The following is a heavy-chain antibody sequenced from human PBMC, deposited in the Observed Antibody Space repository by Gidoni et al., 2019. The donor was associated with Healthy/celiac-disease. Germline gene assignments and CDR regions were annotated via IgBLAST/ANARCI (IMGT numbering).Heavy chain of an antibody. Sequence: VQLVESGGGVVQPGRSLRLSCAASGFTFSSYGMHWVRQAPGKGLEWVAVISYDGSNKYYADSVKGRFTISRDNSKNTLYLQMNSLRAEDTAVYYCAKATGGYWGQGTLVTVSS. J-gene: IGHJ4*02. CDR1: GFTFSSYG. V-gene: IGHV3-30*18. CDR2: ISYDGSNK. CDR3: AKATGGY. D-gene: IGHD7-27*01.